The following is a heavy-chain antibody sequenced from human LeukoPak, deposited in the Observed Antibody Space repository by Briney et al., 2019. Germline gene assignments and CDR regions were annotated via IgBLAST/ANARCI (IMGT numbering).Heavy chain of an antibody. Sequence: SETLSLTCTVSGGSISSGTYYWSWIRQPAGKGLEWIGRIYTSGSTNYNPSLKSRVTISVDTSKNQFSLKLSSVTAADTAVYYCASGAVLRKYYFDYWGQGTLVTVSS. V-gene: IGHV4-61*02. J-gene: IGHJ4*02. CDR3: ASGAVLRKYYFDY. CDR1: GGSISSGTYY. D-gene: IGHD2-15*01. CDR2: IYTSGST.